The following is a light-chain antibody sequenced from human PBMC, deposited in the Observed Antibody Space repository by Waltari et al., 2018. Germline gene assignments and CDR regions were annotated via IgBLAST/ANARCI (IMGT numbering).Light chain of an antibody. CDR1: SIGSKS. J-gene: IGLJ2*01. CDR3: QVWDSCVL. V-gene: IGLV3-21*02. Sequence: SYDLSQPRSVSVSPGQTARITCGGDSIGSKSVQWFQQKPPPAPILVIYADSQRAPGIPERFSGANSGNTAPLTNSGVEAGDEAYYYCQVWDSCVLFGGGTRLTVL. CDR2: ADS.